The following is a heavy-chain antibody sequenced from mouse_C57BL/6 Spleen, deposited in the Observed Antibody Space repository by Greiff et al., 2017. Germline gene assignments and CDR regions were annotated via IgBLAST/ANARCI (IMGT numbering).Heavy chain of an antibody. V-gene: IGHV1-59*01. CDR1: GYTFTSYW. J-gene: IGHJ4*01. CDR3: ARTYYSNYGYAMDY. CDR2: IDPSDSYT. Sequence: VQLQQPGAELVRPGTSVKLSCKASGYTFTSYWMHWVKQRPGQGLEWIGVIDPSDSYTNYNQKFKGKATLTVDTSSSTAYMQLSSLTSEDSAVYYCARTYYSNYGYAMDYWGQGTSVTVSS. D-gene: IGHD2-5*01.